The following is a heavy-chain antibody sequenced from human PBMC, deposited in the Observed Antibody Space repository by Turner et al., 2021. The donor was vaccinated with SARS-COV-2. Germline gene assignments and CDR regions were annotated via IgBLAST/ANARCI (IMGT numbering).Heavy chain of an antibody. CDR3: ARGGCSGGSCPLGLGFEHAFDI. V-gene: IGHV3-7*01. CDR2: INQEGSDI. Sequence: EMQVVESGGGLVQPGGALSRSCAASGLSLSRFWMSWVRQSPGRGLELVANINQEGSDINYLHAVRYQFTITRDNAKNSVFLQMNSLRAENTAVYYCARGGCSGGSCPLGLGFEHAFDIWGQGTTVTVSS. J-gene: IGHJ3*02. D-gene: IGHD2-15*01. CDR1: GLSLSRFW.